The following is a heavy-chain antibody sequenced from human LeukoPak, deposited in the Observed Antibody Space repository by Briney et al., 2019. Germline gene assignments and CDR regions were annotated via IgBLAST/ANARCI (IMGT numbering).Heavy chain of an antibody. V-gene: IGHV3-15*01. Sequence: GGSLRLSCAASGFTFSYTWMSWVRQAPGKGLEWVGRIKSETDGGTTEYAAPVKGRFTISRDDPENTLSLQMNSLKIDDTAMYYCTQGGTKAYSWGQGTLVTVSS. CDR3: TQGGTKAYS. CDR1: GFTFSYTW. D-gene: IGHD3-16*01. CDR2: IKSETDGGTT. J-gene: IGHJ4*02.